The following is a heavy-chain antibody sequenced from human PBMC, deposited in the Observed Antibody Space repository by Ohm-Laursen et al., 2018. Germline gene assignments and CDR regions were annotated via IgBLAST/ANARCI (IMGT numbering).Heavy chain of an antibody. D-gene: IGHD3-22*01. CDR3: AKYYFDNSGSFDY. CDR2: ISGSGGST. J-gene: IGHJ4*02. Sequence: SLRLSCTASGFTFSSYAMSWVRQAPGKGLEWVSAISGSGGSTYYADSVRGRFTISRDNAKNTLYLQMNSLRAEDTAVYYCAKYYFDNSGSFDYWGQGTLVTVSS. CDR1: GFTFSSYA. V-gene: IGHV3-23*01.